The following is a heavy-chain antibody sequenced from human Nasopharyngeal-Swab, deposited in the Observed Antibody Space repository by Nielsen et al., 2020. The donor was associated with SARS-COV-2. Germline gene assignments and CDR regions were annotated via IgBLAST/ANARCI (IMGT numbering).Heavy chain of an antibody. D-gene: IGHD6-13*01. Sequence: GGSLRLSCAASGFTVSSNYMSWVRQAPGKGLEWVSVIYSGGSTYYADSVKGRFTISRDNSKNTLYLHMNSLRAEDTAVYYCASSGEQQLVPDYWGQGTLVTVSS. V-gene: IGHV3-66*01. CDR1: GFTVSSNY. CDR3: ASSGEQQLVPDY. J-gene: IGHJ4*02. CDR2: IYSGGST.